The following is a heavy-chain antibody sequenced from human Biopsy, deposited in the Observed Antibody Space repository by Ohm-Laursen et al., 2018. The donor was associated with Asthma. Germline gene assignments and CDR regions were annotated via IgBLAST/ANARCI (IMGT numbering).Heavy chain of an antibody. Sequence: SVKVSCKSLGGTFNTYVIGWVRQTPGQGLEWMGGINSVFGTTTYPQKFQDRVTITADDSTSTVYMELSSLGSEDTAVYYCARKAGSCISRTCYSLDFWGQGTLVTVSS. V-gene: IGHV1-69*13. J-gene: IGHJ4*02. CDR1: GGTFNTYV. CDR3: ARKAGSCISRTCYSLDF. D-gene: IGHD2-2*01. CDR2: INSVFGTT.